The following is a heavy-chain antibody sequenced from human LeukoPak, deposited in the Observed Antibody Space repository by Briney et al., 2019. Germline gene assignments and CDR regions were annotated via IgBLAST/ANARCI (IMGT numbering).Heavy chain of an antibody. D-gene: IGHD1-26*01. J-gene: IGHJ4*02. V-gene: IGHV3-7*01. CDR1: GFTFSTYW. Sequence: GGSLRLSCAGSGFTFSTYWMSWVRQVPGKGLEWMSNINEDGSEKNYVDSVKGRFTISRDNAKNLVYLQMNSLRVEDTAVYYCARDKVVGASRFEYWGQGTQVMVSS. CDR3: ARDKVVGASRFEY. CDR2: INEDGSEK.